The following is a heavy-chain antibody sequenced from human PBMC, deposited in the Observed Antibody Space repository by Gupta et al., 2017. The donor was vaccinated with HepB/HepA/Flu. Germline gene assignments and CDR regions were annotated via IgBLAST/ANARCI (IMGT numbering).Heavy chain of an antibody. Sequence: QVQLVESGGGVVQPGRSLRLSCAASGLTFNSYGMDWVRQAPGKGLEWVAGISYDGNNKYYTDSVKGRFTISRDNSKNTLFLQMDSLTTADTAVYSCATGRAYGGYEFDYWGQGTLVTVSS. CDR1: GLTFNSYG. CDR2: ISYDGNNK. J-gene: IGHJ4*02. CDR3: ATGRAYGGYEFDY. V-gene: IGHV3-30*03. D-gene: IGHD5-12*01.